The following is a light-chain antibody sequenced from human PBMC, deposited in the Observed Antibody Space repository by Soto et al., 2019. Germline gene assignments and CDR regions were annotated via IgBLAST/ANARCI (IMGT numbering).Light chain of an antibody. CDR3: QQYYSSVT. V-gene: IGKV4-1*01. Sequence: DIVMTQSPDSLSVSLGERATINCKSSQTVFHTSYNKDFLAWYQQKAGQPPKLLFYWASTRESGVPARFSGGGSGTDFSLTISSRQPEDVAVYYCQQYYSSVTFGQGTKLESK. CDR2: WAS. J-gene: IGKJ2*01. CDR1: QTVFHTSYNKDF.